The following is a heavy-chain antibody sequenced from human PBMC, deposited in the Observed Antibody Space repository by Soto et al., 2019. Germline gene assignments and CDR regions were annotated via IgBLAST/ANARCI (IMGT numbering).Heavy chain of an antibody. J-gene: IGHJ4*02. CDR2: IHSSGST. D-gene: IGHD3-16*02. Sequence: QVQLRESGPGLVKPSETLSLTCSVSGGSIGTYYWSWIRQPAGKVLEWIGRIHSSGSTNYNPSLRSRVTMSLDTAKNQFSQKLNSVTAADTAVYYCARAKDVSPSEWGQGTLVTVSS. CDR1: GGSIGTYY. CDR3: ARAKDVSPSE. V-gene: IGHV4-4*07.